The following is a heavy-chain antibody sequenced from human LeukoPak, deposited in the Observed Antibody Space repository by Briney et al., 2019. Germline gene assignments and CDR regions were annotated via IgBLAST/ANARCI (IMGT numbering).Heavy chain of an antibody. CDR1: GGSISSGNYY. CDR2: IYYSGST. V-gene: IGHV4-39*01. J-gene: IGHJ4*02. Sequence: SETLSLTCTVSGGSISSGNYYWGWIRQPPGKGLEWIGTIYYSGSTYYNPSLKSRVTISVDTSKNQFSLKLSSVTAADTAVYYCTCGYYSRGDYWGQGTLVTVSS. CDR3: TCGYYSRGDY. D-gene: IGHD3-22*01.